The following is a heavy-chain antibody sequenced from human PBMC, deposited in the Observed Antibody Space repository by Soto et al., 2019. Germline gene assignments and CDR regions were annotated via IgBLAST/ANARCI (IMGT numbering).Heavy chain of an antibody. CDR3: ARDSRTYLGYCSSTSCSRFDP. CDR2: IYSGST. D-gene: IGHD2-2*01. J-gene: IGHJ5*02. V-gene: IGHV4-39*07. Sequence: PSETLSLTCTVSGGSISSSSSYWGWVRQPPGKGLEWMATIYSGSTYQNPSLKSRVTISVDTSKNQFSLKLSSVTAADTAVYYCARDSRTYLGYCSSTSCSRFDPWGQGTLVTVSS. CDR1: GGSISSSSSY.